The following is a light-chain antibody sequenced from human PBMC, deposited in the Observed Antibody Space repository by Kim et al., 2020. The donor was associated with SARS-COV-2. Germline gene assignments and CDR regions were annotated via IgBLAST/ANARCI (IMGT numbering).Light chain of an antibody. V-gene: IGKV3-11*01. J-gene: IGKJ4*01. CDR2: DAS. CDR1: QSVSSS. Sequence: LPPGERATLSCRASQSVSSSLAWYQQKHGQAPRLLIYDASNRATGIPARFSGSGSGTDFTLTISSLEPEDFAVYYCQQRGNWPLTFGGGTKVDIK. CDR3: QQRGNWPLT.